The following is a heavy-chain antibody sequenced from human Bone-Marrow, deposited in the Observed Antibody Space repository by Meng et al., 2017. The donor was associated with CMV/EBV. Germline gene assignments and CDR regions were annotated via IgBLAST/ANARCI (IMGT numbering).Heavy chain of an antibody. CDR3: MRGAGAGGRDWFDP. J-gene: IGHJ5*02. Sequence: ASVKVSCKASGYTFTSYGISWVRQAPGQGLEWMGWISAYNGNTNYAQKLQGRVTMTTDTSTSTAYMELRSLRFEDTAIYFCMRGAGAGGRDWFDPWGQGTLVTVSS. V-gene: IGHV1-18*01. D-gene: IGHD1-26*01. CDR1: GYTFTSYG. CDR2: ISAYNGNT.